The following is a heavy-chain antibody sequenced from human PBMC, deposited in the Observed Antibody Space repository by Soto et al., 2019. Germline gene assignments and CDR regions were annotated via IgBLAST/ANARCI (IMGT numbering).Heavy chain of an antibody. Sequence: ASVKVSCKASGYTFTGYGISWVRQAPGQGLEWMGWISAYNGNTNYAQKLQGRVTMTTDTSTSTAYMELRSLRSDDTAVYYCARDIVVVTALGGFEYWGQGTLVTVSS. D-gene: IGHD2-21*02. CDR2: ISAYNGNT. CDR1: GYTFTGYG. V-gene: IGHV1-18*04. CDR3: ARDIVVVTALGGFEY. J-gene: IGHJ4*02.